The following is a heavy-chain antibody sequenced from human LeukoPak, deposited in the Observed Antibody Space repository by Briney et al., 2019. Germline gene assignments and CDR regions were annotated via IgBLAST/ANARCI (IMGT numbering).Heavy chain of an antibody. D-gene: IGHD3-9*01. CDR3: AKYYDILTGYYTGNWFDP. V-gene: IGHV3-23*01. J-gene: IGHJ5*02. Sequence: GGTLRLSCAASGFTFSSYGMSWVRQAPGKGLEWVSAISGSGGSTYYADSVKGWFTISRDNSKNTLYLQMNSLRAEDTAVYYCAKYYDILTGYYTGNWFDPWGQGTLVTVSS. CDR1: GFTFSSYG. CDR2: ISGSGGST.